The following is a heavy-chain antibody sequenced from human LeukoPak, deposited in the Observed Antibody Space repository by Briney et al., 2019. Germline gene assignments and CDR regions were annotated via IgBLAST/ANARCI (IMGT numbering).Heavy chain of an antibody. V-gene: IGHV3-23*01. CDR1: GFTFSGYA. J-gene: IGHJ4*02. Sequence: PGGSLRLSCAASGFTFSGYAMSWVRQAPGKGLDWVSGIHGSRGGTYYSHSVKGRFTVSRDNSKNTLYLQMNSLRAEDTAVYYCAKIALSWVAGTIDYWGQGTLVTVSS. CDR3: AKIALSWVAGTIDY. D-gene: IGHD6-19*01. CDR2: IHGSRGGT.